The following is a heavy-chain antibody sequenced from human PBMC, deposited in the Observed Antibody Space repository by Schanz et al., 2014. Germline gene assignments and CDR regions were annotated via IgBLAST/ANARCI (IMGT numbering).Heavy chain of an antibody. CDR3: ARDGGEVVRGVIEGVNHYYYGMDV. V-gene: IGHV1-69*04. Sequence: QVQLVQSGAEVKKPGASMKVSCKASGGTFSSFGINWVRQAPGQGLEWMGRIIPSLGLAKYEQKFQDKVTITADTSTTTAYMELSGLRSEDTAVYYCARDGGEVVRGVIEGVNHYYYGMDVWGQGTTVTVSS. CDR2: IIPSLGLA. CDR1: GGTFSSFG. J-gene: IGHJ6*02. D-gene: IGHD3-10*01.